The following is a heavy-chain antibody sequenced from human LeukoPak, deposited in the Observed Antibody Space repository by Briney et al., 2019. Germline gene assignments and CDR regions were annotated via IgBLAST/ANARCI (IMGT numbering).Heavy chain of an antibody. CDR3: ARRGWGSGDAYFDY. V-gene: IGHV1-69*05. Sequence: RWASVKVSCKASGGTFSSYAISWVRQAPGQGLEWMGGIIPIFGTANYAQKFQGRVTITTDESTSTAYMELSSLRSEDTAVYYCARRGWGSGDAYFDYWGQGTLVTVSS. J-gene: IGHJ4*02. D-gene: IGHD3-16*01. CDR2: IIPIFGTA. CDR1: GGTFSSYA.